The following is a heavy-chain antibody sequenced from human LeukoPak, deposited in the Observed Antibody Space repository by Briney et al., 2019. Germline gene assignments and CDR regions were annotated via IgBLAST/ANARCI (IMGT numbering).Heavy chain of an antibody. CDR2: INHSGST. V-gene: IGHV4-34*01. J-gene: IGHJ6*03. CDR1: GGSFSGYY. CDR3: ARADNSSHHHSMDV. Sequence: PSETLSLTCAVYGGSFSGYYWSWIRQPPGKGLEWIGEINHSGSTNYNPSLKSRVTISVDTSKNQFSLKLSSVTAADTAVYYCARADNSSHHHSMDVWGNGTTVTVSS. D-gene: IGHD6-13*01.